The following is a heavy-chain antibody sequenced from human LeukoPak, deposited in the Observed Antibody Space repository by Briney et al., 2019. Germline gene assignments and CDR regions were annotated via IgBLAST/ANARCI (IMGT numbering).Heavy chain of an antibody. CDR3: AGDLISGSGSLGY. CDR1: GFTVSSNY. D-gene: IGHD3-10*01. CDR2: FSSSSSYI. J-gene: IGHJ4*02. Sequence: GSLRLSCAASGFTVSSNYMSWVRQAPGKGLEWVSSFSSSSSYIYYADSVKGRFTISRDNAKTTLYLQMNSLRDEDTAVYYCAGDLISGSGSLGYWGQGTLVTVSS. V-gene: IGHV3-21*01.